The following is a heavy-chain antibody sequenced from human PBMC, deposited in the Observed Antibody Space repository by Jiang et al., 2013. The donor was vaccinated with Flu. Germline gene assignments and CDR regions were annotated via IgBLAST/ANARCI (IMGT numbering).Heavy chain of an antibody. J-gene: IGHJ4*02. CDR2: ISAYNGNT. CDR1: GYTFTSYG. V-gene: IGHV1-18*01. CDR3: ARSQGGFDYGDDDY. D-gene: IGHD4-17*01. Sequence: KVSCKASGYTFTSYGISWVRQAPGQGLEWMGWISAYNGNTNYAQKLQGRVTMTTDTSTSTAYMELRSLRSDDTAVYYCARSQGGFDYGDDDYWGQGTLVTVSS.